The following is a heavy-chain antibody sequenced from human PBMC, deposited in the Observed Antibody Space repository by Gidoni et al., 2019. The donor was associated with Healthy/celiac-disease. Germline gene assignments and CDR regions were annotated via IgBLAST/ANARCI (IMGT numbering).Heavy chain of an antibody. CDR2: ISSSGSTI. J-gene: IGHJ4*02. V-gene: IGHV3-48*03. Sequence: EVQLVESGGGLVQPGGSLRLSCAASGFTFSSYEMNWVRQAPGKGLEWVSYISSSGSTIYYADSVKGRFTISTDNAKNSLYLQMNSLRAEDTAVYYCASPAYGSGSWAFDYWGQGTLVTVSS. D-gene: IGHD3-10*01. CDR3: ASPAYGSGSWAFDY. CDR1: GFTFSSYE.